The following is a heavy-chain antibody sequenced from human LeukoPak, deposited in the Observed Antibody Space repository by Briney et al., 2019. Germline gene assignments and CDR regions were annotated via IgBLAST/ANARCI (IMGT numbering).Heavy chain of an antibody. Sequence: GGSLRLSCAASGFTFSRYGIHWVRQAPGKGLEWVAVISYAGSNKYYADSVKGRFTISRDNSKNTMYLQMNSLRAEDTAVYYCAKDGDIAAAGYYFDFWGQETLVTVSS. D-gene: IGHD6-13*01. V-gene: IGHV3-30*18. CDR1: GFTFSRYG. J-gene: IGHJ4*02. CDR3: AKDGDIAAAGYYFDF. CDR2: ISYAGSNK.